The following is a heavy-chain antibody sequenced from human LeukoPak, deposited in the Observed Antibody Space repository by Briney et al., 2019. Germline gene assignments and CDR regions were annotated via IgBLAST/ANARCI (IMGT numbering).Heavy chain of an antibody. J-gene: IGHJ4*02. Sequence: SETLSLTCTVSGGSISSYYWSWSRQPPGKGLEWIGYIHYSESTNYNPSLKSRVTISVDTSKNQFSLKLSSVTAADTAMYYCARHGGPSDSSGYLYYLDSWGQGTLVTVSS. V-gene: IGHV4-59*08. D-gene: IGHD3-22*01. CDR2: IHYSEST. CDR3: ARHGGPSDSSGYLYYLDS. CDR1: GGSISSYY.